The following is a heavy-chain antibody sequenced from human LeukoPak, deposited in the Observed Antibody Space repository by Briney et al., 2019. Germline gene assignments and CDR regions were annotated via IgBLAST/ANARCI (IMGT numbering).Heavy chain of an antibody. CDR3: MKGWGDDVSDV. Sequence: PGGSLRLSCGASGFILSSYGMHWVRQAPGKGLEWVSFIRSDASNKYSADSVQGRFTISRDNSKNTLYLQMNSLRTEDTAVYYCMKGWGDDVSDVWGEGTIVTLPS. CDR2: IRSDASNK. CDR1: GFILSSYG. J-gene: IGHJ3*01. D-gene: IGHD1-26*01. V-gene: IGHV3-30*02.